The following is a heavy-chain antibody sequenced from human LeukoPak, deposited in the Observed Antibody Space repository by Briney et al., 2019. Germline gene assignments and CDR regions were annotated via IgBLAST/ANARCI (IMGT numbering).Heavy chain of an antibody. J-gene: IGHJ4*02. CDR2: ISAYNGNT. CDR3: ARDIVVVPAATDLHFDY. Sequence: VKVSCKASGGTFSSYAISWVRQAPGQGLEWMGWISAYNGNTNYAQKLQGRVTMTTDTSTSTAYMELRSLRSDDTAVYYCARDIVVVPAATDLHFDYWGQGTLVTVSS. V-gene: IGHV1-18*01. D-gene: IGHD2-2*01. CDR1: GGTFSSYA.